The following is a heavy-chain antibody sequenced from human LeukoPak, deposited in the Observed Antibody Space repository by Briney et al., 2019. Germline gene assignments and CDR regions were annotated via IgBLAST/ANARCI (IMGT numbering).Heavy chain of an antibody. J-gene: IGHJ4*02. CDR1: GFTFSDYP. V-gene: IGHV3-64*01. CDR3: ARDLPGDY. CDR2: ITSNGGRT. Sequence: GGSLRVSCAASGFTFSDYPMHWVRQAPGKGLEYVSGITSNGGRTYYANSVTGRFTISRDNSNNTLYLQMGGLRVEDMAVYFCARDLPGDYWGQGTLVTVSS.